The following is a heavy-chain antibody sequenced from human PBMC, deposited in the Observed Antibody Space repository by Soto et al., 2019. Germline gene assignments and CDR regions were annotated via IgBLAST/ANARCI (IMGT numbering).Heavy chain of an antibody. Sequence: WGSLTLSCAASGYTFSSYTMYWALQAPGGGLVWVSSISTGSSYIYYADSLTGRVTISRDNARNSLYLKMNCLRAEDTAVYYCAREMKQLVKEGFYQHWGQGNLVTVSS. V-gene: IGHV3-21*04. J-gene: IGHJ1*01. CDR1: GYTFSSYT. CDR3: AREMKQLVKEGFYQH. D-gene: IGHD6-13*01. CDR2: ISTGSSYI.